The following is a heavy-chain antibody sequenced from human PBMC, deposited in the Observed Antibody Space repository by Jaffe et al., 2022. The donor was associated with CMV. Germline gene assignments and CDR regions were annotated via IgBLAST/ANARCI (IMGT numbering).Heavy chain of an antibody. CDR3: ARDCSSTSRPRQYATKVDYYYYGMDV. J-gene: IGHJ6*02. Sequence: QVTLRESGPALVKPTQTLTLTCTFSGFSLSTSGMCVSWIRQPPGKALEWLALIDWDDDKYYSTSLKTRLTISKDTSKNQVVLTMTNMDPVDTATYYCARDCSSTSRPRQYATKVDYYYYGMDVWGQGTTVTVSS. V-gene: IGHV2-70*01. CDR2: IDWDDDK. CDR1: GFSLSTSGMC. D-gene: IGHD2-2*01.